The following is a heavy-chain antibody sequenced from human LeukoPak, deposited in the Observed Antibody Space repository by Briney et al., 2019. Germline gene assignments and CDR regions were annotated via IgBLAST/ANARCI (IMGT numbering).Heavy chain of an antibody. Sequence: GESLKISCKGSGYSFTRYWIGWVRQMPGKGLEWMGIIYPGDSDTRYSPSSQGQVTISADKSISTAYLQWSSLKASDTAMYYCARWAGSYGHTYYFDYWGQGTLVTVSS. J-gene: IGHJ4*02. D-gene: IGHD5-18*01. CDR2: IYPGDSDT. CDR1: GYSFTRYW. V-gene: IGHV5-51*01. CDR3: ARWAGSYGHTYYFDY.